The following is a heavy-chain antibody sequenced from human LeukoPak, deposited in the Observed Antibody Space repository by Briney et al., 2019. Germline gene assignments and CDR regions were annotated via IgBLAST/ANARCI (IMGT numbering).Heavy chain of an antibody. Sequence: GSLRLSCAASGFTFSSYGMHWVRQAPGKGLEWVAVISYDGSNKYYADSVKGRFTISIDNSKNTLYLQMNSLRVEDTAVYYCARRAGAYSHPYDYWGQGTLVTVSS. CDR3: ARRAGAYSHPYDY. D-gene: IGHD4/OR15-4a*01. CDR1: GFTFSSYG. CDR2: ISYDGSNK. V-gene: IGHV3-30*03. J-gene: IGHJ4*02.